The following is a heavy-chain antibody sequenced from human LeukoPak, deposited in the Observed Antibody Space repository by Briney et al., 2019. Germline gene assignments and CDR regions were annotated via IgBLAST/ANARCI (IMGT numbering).Heavy chain of an antibody. Sequence: PGGSLRLSCAASGFTFSSYAMSCVRQAPGKAVEWVSSISGSDRSIFDADSVKGRFTISRENSKDTLYLQMNTLRTAVTAVFYCAKNKGGIGYYGSAIDYWGQGILVTVSS. CDR3: AKNKGGIGYYGSAIDY. V-gene: IGHV3-23*01. J-gene: IGHJ4*02. D-gene: IGHD3-10*01. CDR2: ISGSDRSI. CDR1: GFTFSSYA.